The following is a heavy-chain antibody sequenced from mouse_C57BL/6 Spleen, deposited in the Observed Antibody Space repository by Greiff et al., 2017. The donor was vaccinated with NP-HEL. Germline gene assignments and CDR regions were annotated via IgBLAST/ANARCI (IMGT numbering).Heavy chain of an antibody. CDR2: IWSGGST. CDR1: GFSLTSYG. CDR3: ARSSTYYYGSSIYYYAMDY. D-gene: IGHD1-1*01. Sequence: QVQLQQSGPGLVQPSQSLSITCTVSGFSLTSYGVHWVRQSPGKGLEWLGVIWSGGSTDYNAAFISRLSISKDNSKSQVFFKMNSLQADDTAIYYCARSSTYYYGSSIYYYAMDYWGQGTSVTVSS. J-gene: IGHJ4*01. V-gene: IGHV2-2*01.